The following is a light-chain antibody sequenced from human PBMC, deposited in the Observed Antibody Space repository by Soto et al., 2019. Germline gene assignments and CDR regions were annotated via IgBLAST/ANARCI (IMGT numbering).Light chain of an antibody. CDR2: AAS. V-gene: IGKV1-9*01. CDR1: QGIISY. CDR3: QQLNSYLSIT. Sequence: DIQLTQSPSFLSASVGDRVTITCRASQGIISYLAWYQQKPGKAPKLLIYAASTLQSGVPSRFSGSGSGTEFTLTISRLQPEDFATYYCQQLNSYLSITFGHGTRLEIK. J-gene: IGKJ5*01.